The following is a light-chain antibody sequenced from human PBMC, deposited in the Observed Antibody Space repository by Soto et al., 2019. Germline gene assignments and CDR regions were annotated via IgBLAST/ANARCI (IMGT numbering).Light chain of an antibody. CDR3: SSYTTSNTLV. V-gene: IGLV2-14*01. CDR1: SSDVGAYTY. J-gene: IGLJ2*01. Sequence: QSALTQPASVSGSPGQLITNSCTGTSSDVGAYTYVSWYQQHPGKAPKLMIFEVSDRPSGVSNRFSGSKSGNTASLTISGLQAEDEADYYCSSYTTSNTLVFGGGTKLTVL. CDR2: EVS.